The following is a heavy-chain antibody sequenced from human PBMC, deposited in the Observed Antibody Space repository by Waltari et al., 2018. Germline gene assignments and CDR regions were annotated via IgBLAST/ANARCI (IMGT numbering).Heavy chain of an antibody. V-gene: IGHV4-4*02. CDR2: VHGSGRA. D-gene: IGHD2-15*01. J-gene: IGHJ4*02. Sequence: QLQESGPGLMKPSGTLSLSCAVSGDSVSSSYWWSWVRQSPQTGLEWIGQVHGSGRANYNPSFASRVTVSLDTSNNQFSLEVTSATAADTAVYFCARDRGRGPYLDTWGPGTLVTVSP. CDR3: ARDRGRGPYLDT. CDR1: GDSVSSSYW.